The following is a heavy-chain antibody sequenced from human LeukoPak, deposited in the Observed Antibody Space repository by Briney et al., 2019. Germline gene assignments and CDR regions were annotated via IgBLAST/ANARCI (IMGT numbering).Heavy chain of an antibody. Sequence: GGSLRLSCAASGFTFSSYAMSWVRQAPGKGLEWVSAVSGSGGSTYYADSVKGRFTISRDNSKNTLYLQMNSLRAEDTAVYYCAKGGAYYYDSSAYYRDWGQGTLVTVSS. V-gene: IGHV3-23*01. D-gene: IGHD3-22*01. CDR2: VSGSGGST. CDR1: GFTFSSYA. CDR3: AKGGAYYYDSSAYYRD. J-gene: IGHJ4*02.